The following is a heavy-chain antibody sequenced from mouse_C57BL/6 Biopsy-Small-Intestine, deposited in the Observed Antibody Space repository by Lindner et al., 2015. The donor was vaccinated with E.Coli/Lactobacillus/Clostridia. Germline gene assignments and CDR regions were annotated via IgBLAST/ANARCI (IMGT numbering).Heavy chain of an antibody. J-gene: IGHJ4*01. D-gene: IGHD2-5*01. V-gene: IGHV1-81*01. CDR1: GYTFTSYG. CDR2: IYARSGNI. Sequence: VQLQESGADLARPGASVKLSCKASGYTFTSYGISWVKQRIGQGLEWIGEIYARSGNIYYNEKFKGKATLTADKSSSTAYMELRSLTSEDSAVYFCARRVHYSNYEVYAMDYWGQGTPVTVSS. CDR3: ARRVHYSNYEVYAMDY.